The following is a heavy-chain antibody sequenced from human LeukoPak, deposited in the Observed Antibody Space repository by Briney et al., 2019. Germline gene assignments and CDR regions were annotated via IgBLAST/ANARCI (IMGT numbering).Heavy chain of an antibody. D-gene: IGHD1-26*01. CDR2: ITASGTAM. CDR3: ASSGSYRFDY. V-gene: IGHV3-48*02. J-gene: IGHJ4*02. CDR1: GFTFSSYA. Sequence: GGSLRLSCTASGFTFSSYAMNWVRQAPGKGLEWVSHITASGTAMFYADSVKGRFTISRDNAKNSLYLQMNSLRDEDTAVYYCASSGSYRFDYWGQGTLVTVSS.